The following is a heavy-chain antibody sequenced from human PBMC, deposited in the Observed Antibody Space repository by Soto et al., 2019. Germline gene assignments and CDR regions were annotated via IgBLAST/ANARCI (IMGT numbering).Heavy chain of an antibody. CDR3: ARELSQYYFDY. CDR1: GGSISSGGYY. Sequence: SETLSLTCTVSGGSISSGGYYWSWIRQHPGKGLEWIGYIYYSGSTYYNPSLKSRVTISVDTSKNQFSLKLSSVTAAATAVYYCARELSQYYFDYWGQGNLVAVSS. V-gene: IGHV4-31*03. CDR2: IYYSGST. J-gene: IGHJ4*02.